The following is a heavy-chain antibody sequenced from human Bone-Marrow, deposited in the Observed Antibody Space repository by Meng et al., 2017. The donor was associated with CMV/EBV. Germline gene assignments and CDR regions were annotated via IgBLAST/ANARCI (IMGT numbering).Heavy chain of an antibody. CDR1: GYTFTGYY. V-gene: IGHV1-2*02. Sequence: ASVKVSCKASGYTFTGYYMHWVRQAPGQGLEWMGWINPNSGGTNYAQKFQGRVTMTRDTSISTAYMELSRLRSDDTAVYYCARAHCSSTSCLWDFDYCGQGTLVTASS. CDR2: INPNSGGT. CDR3: ARAHCSSTSCLWDFDY. J-gene: IGHJ4*02. D-gene: IGHD2-2*01.